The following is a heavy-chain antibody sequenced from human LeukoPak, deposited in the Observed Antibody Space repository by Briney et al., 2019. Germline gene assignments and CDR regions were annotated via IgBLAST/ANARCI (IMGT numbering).Heavy chain of an antibody. CDR3: ARGGYMDV. V-gene: IGHV1-8*02. CDR2: MNPKSGDT. Sequence: ASVKVSCKTSGYIFIDYEISWVRQAPGQGLEWMGWMNPKSGDTGYEQKFQGRITITRDSSISTVYMELSSPRSEDTALYYGARGGYMDVGGKGTTVTVSS. J-gene: IGHJ6*03. CDR1: GYIFIDYE.